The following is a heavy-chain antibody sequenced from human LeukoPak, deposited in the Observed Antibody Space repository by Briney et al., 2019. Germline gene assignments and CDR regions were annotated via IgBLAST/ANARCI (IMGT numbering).Heavy chain of an antibody. CDR2: ISGSGGGT. J-gene: IGHJ5*02. V-gene: IGHV3-23*01. D-gene: IGHD4-11*01. CDR1: GFTFSSYA. CDR3: AKGRDYSSYNWFDP. Sequence: PGGSLRLSCAASGFTFSSYAMSWVRQAPGKGLEWVSAISGSGGGTYYADSVKGRFTISRDNSKNTLYLQMNSLRAEDTAVYYCAKGRDYSSYNWFDPWGQGTLVTVSS.